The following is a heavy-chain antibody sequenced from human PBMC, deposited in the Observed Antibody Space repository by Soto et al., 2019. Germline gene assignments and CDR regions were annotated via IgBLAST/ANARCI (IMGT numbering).Heavy chain of an antibody. J-gene: IGHJ4*02. CDR1: GYNFANYW. Sequence: GESLKISCQGSGYNFANYWIGWVRQMPGKGLEWMGIIYPGDSDTRYGPSFQGHVTISADKSISTAYLQWRSLKASDTAIYYCARAHSNGLYQDFDFWGQGTLVTVSS. D-gene: IGHD6-19*01. CDR3: ARAHSNGLYQDFDF. CDR2: IYPGDSDT. V-gene: IGHV5-51*01.